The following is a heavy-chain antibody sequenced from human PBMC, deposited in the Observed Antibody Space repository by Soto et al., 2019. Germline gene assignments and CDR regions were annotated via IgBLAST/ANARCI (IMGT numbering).Heavy chain of an antibody. D-gene: IGHD2-2*01. CDR1: GFYFNNYG. Sequence: GGSLRLSCEVSGFYFNNYGINWVRQAPGKGLEWVSSVSKSDYTYYSDSVKGRFTISRDNAKNSVSLQMNSLRAEDTAVYYCAREDSIIIPAVSDFWGQGTLVTV. CDR2: VSKSDYT. V-gene: IGHV3-21*01. CDR3: AREDSIIIPAVSDF. J-gene: IGHJ4*02.